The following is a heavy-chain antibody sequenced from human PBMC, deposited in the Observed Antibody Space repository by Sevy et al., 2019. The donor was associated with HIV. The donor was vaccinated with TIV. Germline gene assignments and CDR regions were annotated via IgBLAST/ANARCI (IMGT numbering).Heavy chain of an antibody. CDR2: FDPEDGET. V-gene: IGHV1-24*01. D-gene: IGHD3-22*01. CDR1: GYNLSQLS. J-gene: IGHJ4*02. CDR3: VTTKDYYESSGCPFDY. Sequence: ASVKVSCKVSGYNLSQLSMHWVRQAPGKGLEWMGSFDPEDGETLYAQKLQGRVTMTEDTSIDTAYMELNSLRSEDTAVYYCVTTKDYYESSGCPFDYWGQGTLVTVSS.